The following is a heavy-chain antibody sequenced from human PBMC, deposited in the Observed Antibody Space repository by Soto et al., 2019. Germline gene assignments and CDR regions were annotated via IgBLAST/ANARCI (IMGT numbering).Heavy chain of an antibody. CDR1: EYTFTSYY. V-gene: IGHV1-46*01. J-gene: IGHJ5*02. Sequence: ASVKVSCKASEYTFTSYYMHWVRQAPGQGLEWMGVINPSGGSTTYAQRFQGRVNMTRDTSTSAVYMELSSLRSEDTAVYYCARGFRSGYSALHNWFDPWGQGTLVTVSS. D-gene: IGHD3-22*01. CDR2: INPSGGST. CDR3: ARGFRSGYSALHNWFDP.